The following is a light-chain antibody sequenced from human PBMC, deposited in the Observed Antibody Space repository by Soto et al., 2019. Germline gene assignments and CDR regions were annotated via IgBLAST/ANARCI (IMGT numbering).Light chain of an antibody. V-gene: IGLV2-14*01. CDR1: SSDIGGYNY. J-gene: IGLJ2*01. CDR2: EVR. Sequence: QSVLTQPASVSGSPGQSITISCTGTSSDIGGYNYVSWYQHHPGKAPKLMIYEVRNRPSGVSNRFSGSKSGNTASLTISGLQPEDEADYYCSSYASSNTLIFGGGTQLTVL. CDR3: SSYASSNTLI.